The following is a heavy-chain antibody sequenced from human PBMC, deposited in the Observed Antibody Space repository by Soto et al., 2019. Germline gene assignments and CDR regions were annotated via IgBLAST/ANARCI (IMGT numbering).Heavy chain of an antibody. V-gene: IGHV4-31*03. D-gene: IGHD3-9*01. CDR1: GGSISSGGYY. J-gene: IGHJ4*02. CDR3: ARYYDILTGLSNPGYFDY. CDR2: IYYSGST. Sequence: SETLSLTCTVSGGSISSGGYYWSWIRQHPGKGLEWIGYIYYSGSTYYNPSLKSRVTISVDTSKNQFSLKLSSVTAADTAVYYCARYYDILTGLSNPGYFDYWGQGTLVTVSS.